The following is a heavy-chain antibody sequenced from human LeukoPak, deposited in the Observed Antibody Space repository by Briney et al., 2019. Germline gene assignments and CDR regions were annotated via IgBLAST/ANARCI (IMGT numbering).Heavy chain of an antibody. D-gene: IGHD5-24*01. CDR1: GYSISSGYY. CDR3: ARLYLPATRLDY. J-gene: IGHJ4*02. Sequence: SETLSLTCTVSGYSISSGYYWGWIRQPPGKGLEWIGSIYHSGRTFYNPSLKSRVTISVDTSKNQFSLKLTSVTAADTAVYYCARLYLPATRLDYWGQGTLVTVSS. CDR2: IYHSGRT. V-gene: IGHV4-38-2*02.